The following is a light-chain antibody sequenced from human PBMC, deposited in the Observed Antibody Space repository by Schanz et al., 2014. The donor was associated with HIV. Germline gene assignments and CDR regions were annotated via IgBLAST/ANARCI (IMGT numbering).Light chain of an antibody. V-gene: IGKV3D-15*01. CDR2: DAS. J-gene: IGKJ5*01. Sequence: EIVLTQSPGTLSLSPGERATLSCRASQSVSTYLAWYQHKPGQAPRLLIYDASNRATGIPARFSGSGSGTDFTLTISNLQSEDFAVYYCQQYNDWPPITFGQGTRLEIK. CDR3: QQYNDWPPIT. CDR1: QSVSTY.